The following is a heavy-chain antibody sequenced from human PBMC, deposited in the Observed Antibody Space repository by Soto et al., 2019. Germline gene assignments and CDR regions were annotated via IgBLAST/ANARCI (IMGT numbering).Heavy chain of an antibody. CDR3: ARDAEHGGYCDLGS. Sequence: SVKGRFTISRDNSKSTLYLQVDSLRTEDTAVYYCARDAEHGGYCDLGSWGQGTLVTVSS. J-gene: IGHJ4*02. D-gene: IGHD3-10*01. V-gene: IGHV3-30*01.